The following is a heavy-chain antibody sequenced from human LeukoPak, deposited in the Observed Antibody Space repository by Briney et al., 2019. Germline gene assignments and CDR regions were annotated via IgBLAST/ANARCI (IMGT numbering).Heavy chain of an antibody. CDR3: ARERRPRYSSGWYFGY. D-gene: IGHD6-19*01. V-gene: IGHV4-4*07. CDR2: IYSGGST. CDR1: GGSITGYY. Sequence: SETLSLTCTDSGGSITGYYWTWIRQPAGKGLEWIGRIYSGGSTNYNPPLKSRVTMSVDTSKNQFSLKLSSVTAADTAVYYCARERRPRYSSGWYFGYWGQGTLVTVSS. J-gene: IGHJ4*02.